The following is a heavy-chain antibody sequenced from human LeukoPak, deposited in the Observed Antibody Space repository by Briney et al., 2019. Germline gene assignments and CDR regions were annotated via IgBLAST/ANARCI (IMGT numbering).Heavy chain of an antibody. V-gene: IGHV1-69*05. Sequence: ASVKVSCKASGGTFSSCAISWVRQAPGQGLKWMGGIIPIFGTANYAQKFQGRVTITTDESTSTAYMELSSLRSEDTAVYYCARSVVDTTGHYFDYWGQGTLVTVSS. CDR3: ARSVVDTTGHYFDY. CDR1: GGTFSSCA. J-gene: IGHJ4*02. CDR2: IIPIFGTA. D-gene: IGHD3-9*01.